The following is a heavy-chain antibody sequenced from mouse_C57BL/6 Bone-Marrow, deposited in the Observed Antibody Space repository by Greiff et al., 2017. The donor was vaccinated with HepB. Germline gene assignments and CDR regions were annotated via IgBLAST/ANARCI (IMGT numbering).Heavy chain of an antibody. Sequence: EVQRVESGGGLVKPGGSLKLSCAASGFTFSSYAMSWVRKTPEKRLEWVATISDGGSYTYYPDNVKGRFTISRDNAKNNLYLQMSHLKSEDTAMYYCARIPYYYGSSYRYAMDYWGQGTSVTVSS. CDR3: ARIPYYYGSSYRYAMDY. CDR1: GFTFSSYA. D-gene: IGHD1-1*01. V-gene: IGHV5-4*01. CDR2: ISDGGSYT. J-gene: IGHJ4*01.